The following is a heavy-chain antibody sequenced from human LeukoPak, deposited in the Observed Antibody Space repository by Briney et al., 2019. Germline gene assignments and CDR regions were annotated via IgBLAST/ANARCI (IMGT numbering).Heavy chain of an antibody. CDR1: GGSISSYY. J-gene: IGHJ4*02. CDR2: IYTSGST. V-gene: IGHV4-4*07. Sequence: PSETLSLTCTVSGGSISSYYWSWIRQPAGKGLEWIGRIYTSGSTNYNPSLKSRVTMSVDTSKNQFSLKLSSVTAADTAVYYCARLLGYCSGGSCYSDYWGQGTLVTVSS. D-gene: IGHD2-15*01. CDR3: ARLLGYCSGGSCYSDY.